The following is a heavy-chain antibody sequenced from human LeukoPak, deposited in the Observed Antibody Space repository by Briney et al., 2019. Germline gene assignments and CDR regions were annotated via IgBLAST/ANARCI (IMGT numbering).Heavy chain of an antibody. CDR2: MNPNSGDT. CDR3: ARGLGDYYDTSDYYYAVPAH. D-gene: IGHD3-22*01. J-gene: IGHJ4*02. CDR1: GYTFTTYD. Sequence: ASVNVSCKASGYTFTTYDITWVRQATGQGLEWMGWMNPNSGDTAYAQKFQGRVAMTRATSITTAYMELSSLRSEDTAVYYCARGLGDYYDTSDYYYAVPAHWGQGTLVTVSS. V-gene: IGHV1-8*01.